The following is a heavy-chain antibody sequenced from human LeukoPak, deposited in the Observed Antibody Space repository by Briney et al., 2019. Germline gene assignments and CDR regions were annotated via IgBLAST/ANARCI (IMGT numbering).Heavy chain of an antibody. D-gene: IGHD3-10*02. Sequence: GGSLRLSCAASGFTFSSYGMSWVRQAPGKGLEWVSAITATSSSTHDADSVQGRFTISRDNSKNTLYLQMNSLRAEDTAVYYCAELGITMIGGVWGKGTTVTISS. CDR2: ITATSSST. J-gene: IGHJ6*04. V-gene: IGHV3-23*01. CDR1: GFTFSSYG. CDR3: AELGITMIGGV.